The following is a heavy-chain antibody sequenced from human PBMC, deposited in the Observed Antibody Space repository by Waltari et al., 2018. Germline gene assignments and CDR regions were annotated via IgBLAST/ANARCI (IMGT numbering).Heavy chain of an antibody. Sequence: QVQLVQSGAEVKKPGASVKVSCKAYGYTFTSYAMHWVRQAPGQRLEWMGWINAGNGNTKYSQKFQGRVTITRDTSASTAYMELSSLRSEDTAVYYCAREFIAAAGPYYYGMDVWGQGTTVTVSS. J-gene: IGHJ6*02. V-gene: IGHV1-3*01. CDR1: GYTFTSYA. CDR2: INAGNGNT. CDR3: AREFIAAAGPYYYGMDV. D-gene: IGHD6-13*01.